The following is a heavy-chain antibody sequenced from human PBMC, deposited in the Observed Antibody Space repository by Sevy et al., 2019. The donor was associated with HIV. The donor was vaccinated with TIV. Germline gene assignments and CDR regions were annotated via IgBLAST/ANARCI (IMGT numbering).Heavy chain of an antibody. V-gene: IGHV3-23*01. Sequence: GSLKLSFSASGFTFNKYSMRWVRQPPGKGLEWVSTLSFGCGEINYADSVKGRFTISRDNSKSSVYLQMNNLRPEDTAVYYCAREGCTKPHDYWGQGTLVTVSS. CDR3: AREGCTKPHDY. J-gene: IGHJ4*02. CDR1: GFTFNKYS. D-gene: IGHD2-8*01. CDR2: LSFGCGEI.